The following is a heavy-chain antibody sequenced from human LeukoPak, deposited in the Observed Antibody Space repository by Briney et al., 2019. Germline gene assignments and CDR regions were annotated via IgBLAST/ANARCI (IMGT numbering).Heavy chain of an antibody. J-gene: IGHJ4*02. CDR2: IIPILGIA. CDR1: GYTFTGYY. Sequence: GASVKVSCKAPGYTFTGYYMHWVRQAPGQGLEWMGRIIPILGIANYAQKFQGRVTITADKSTSTAYMELSSLRSEDTAVYYCARDSSSGSELDYWGQGTLVTVSS. CDR3: ARDSSSGSELDY. D-gene: IGHD6-13*01. V-gene: IGHV1-69*04.